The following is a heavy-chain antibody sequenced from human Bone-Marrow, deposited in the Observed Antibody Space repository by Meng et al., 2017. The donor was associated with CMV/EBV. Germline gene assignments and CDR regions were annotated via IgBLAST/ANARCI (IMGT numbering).Heavy chain of an antibody. J-gene: IGHJ5*02. D-gene: IGHD2-2*01. Sequence: ASVKVSCKASGYTFTSYDINWVRQATGQGLEWMGWMNPNSGNTGYAQKFQGRVTMTRNTSISTAYMELSSLRSEDTAVYYCARDWDHYTNCSSTSCSNWFDPWGQGTLVTVSS. CDR3: ARDWDHYTNCSSTSCSNWFDP. V-gene: IGHV1-8*01. CDR2: MNPNSGNT. CDR1: GYTFTSYD.